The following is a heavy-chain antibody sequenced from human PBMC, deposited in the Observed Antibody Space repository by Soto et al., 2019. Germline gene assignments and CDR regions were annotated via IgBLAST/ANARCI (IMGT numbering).Heavy chain of an antibody. V-gene: IGHV1-46*01. Sequence: QVQLVQSGTEVKEPGASVSLSCKASGYTFSTYYIQWVRQAPGQGLEWMGMINPSGGSTTYAQNFQGRVTMTRDTSTSTVYMDLNSLRSDDTAVYYCARATSAGNGRRVDVWGQGTTVTVSS. CDR3: ARATSAGNGRRVDV. D-gene: IGHD6-13*01. CDR1: GYTFSTYY. J-gene: IGHJ6*02. CDR2: INPSGGST.